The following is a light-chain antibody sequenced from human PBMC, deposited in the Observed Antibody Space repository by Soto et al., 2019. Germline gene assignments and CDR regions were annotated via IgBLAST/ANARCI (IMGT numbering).Light chain of an antibody. J-gene: IGKJ5*01. CDR3: QQYAGPPTT. CDR2: SAS. V-gene: IGKV3-20*01. Sequence: EIVLTHSPGTLSLSPLDIATLSSRASQTVSNNYLAWCQQKPGQAPRVIMYSASRRATGIPDRFSGGGSGTDFTLTISRLEPEDFAVYFCQQYAGPPTTFGQGTRLEIK. CDR1: QTVSNNY.